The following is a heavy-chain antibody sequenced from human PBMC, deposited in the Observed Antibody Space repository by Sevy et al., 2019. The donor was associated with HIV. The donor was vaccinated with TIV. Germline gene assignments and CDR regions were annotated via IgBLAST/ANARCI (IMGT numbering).Heavy chain of an antibody. V-gene: IGHV3-11*06. J-gene: IGHJ5*02. Sequence: GGSLRLSCAASGFTFSDYYISWIRQAPGKGLEWVSYISSSSYTNYADSVKGRFTISRDNAKNSLYLQMNSLRAEDTAVYYCARDRGYCSGGSCYTPPNWFDPWGQGTLVTVSS. CDR1: GFTFSDYY. CDR2: ISSSSYT. D-gene: IGHD2-15*01. CDR3: ARDRGYCSGGSCYTPPNWFDP.